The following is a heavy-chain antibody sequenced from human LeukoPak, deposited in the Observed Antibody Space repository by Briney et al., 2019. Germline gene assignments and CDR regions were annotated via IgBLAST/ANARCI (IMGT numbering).Heavy chain of an antibody. V-gene: IGHV4-38-2*02. CDR1: GYSISSGYY. J-gene: IGHJ4*02. CDR2: IYHSGST. Sequence: SETLSLTCTVSGYSISSGYYWGWIRQPPGKGLEWIGSIYHSGSTYYNPSLKSRVTISVDTSKNQFSLKQSSVTAADTAVYYCARDKDYYDSSGYYFRYWGQGTLVTVSS. D-gene: IGHD3-22*01. CDR3: ARDKDYYDSSGYYFRY.